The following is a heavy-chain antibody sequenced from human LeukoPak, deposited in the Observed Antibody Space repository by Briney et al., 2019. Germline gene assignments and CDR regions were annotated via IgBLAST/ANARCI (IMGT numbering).Heavy chain of an antibody. Sequence: PGGSLRLSCAASGFTFSSYAMSWVRQAPGKGLEWVSAISGSGGSTYYADFVKGRFTISRDNSKNTLYLQMNSLRAEDTAVYYCAKDTVPAAMYYYYYMDVWGKGTTVTVSS. V-gene: IGHV3-23*01. CDR2: ISGSGGST. D-gene: IGHD2-2*01. CDR1: GFTFSSYA. CDR3: AKDTVPAAMYYYYYMDV. J-gene: IGHJ6*03.